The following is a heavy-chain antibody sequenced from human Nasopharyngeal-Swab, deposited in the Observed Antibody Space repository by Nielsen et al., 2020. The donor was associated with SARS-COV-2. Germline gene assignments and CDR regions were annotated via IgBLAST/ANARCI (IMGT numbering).Heavy chain of an antibody. V-gene: IGHV3-11*05. D-gene: IGHD3-10*01. J-gene: IGHJ4*02. CDR3: ARGSIRGIIISDFDY. CDR2: ISSSSSYT. Sequence: GGSLRLSCAASGFTFSDYYMSWIRQAPGKGLEWVSYISSSSSYTNYADSVKGRFTISRDNAKNSLYLQMNSLRADDTAVYYCARGSIRGIIISDFDYWGQGTLVTGLL. CDR1: GFTFSDYY.